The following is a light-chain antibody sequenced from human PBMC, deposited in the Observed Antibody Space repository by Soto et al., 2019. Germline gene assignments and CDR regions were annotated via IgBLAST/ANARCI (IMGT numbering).Light chain of an antibody. J-gene: IGKJ1*01. CDR2: GAS. Sequence: EIVLTQSPGTLSLSPGERATHSCRASQSVSSSYLAWYQQKPGQAPRLLIYGASSRATGIPDRFSGSGSGTDFTLTISRLEPEDFAVYYCQQYGSSRTWTFGQGTKVEIK. CDR1: QSVSSSY. CDR3: QQYGSSRTWT. V-gene: IGKV3-20*01.